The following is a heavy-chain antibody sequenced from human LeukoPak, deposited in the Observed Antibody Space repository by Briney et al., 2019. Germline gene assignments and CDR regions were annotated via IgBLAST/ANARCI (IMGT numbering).Heavy chain of an antibody. D-gene: IGHD2-15*01. CDR1: GFTFTSSA. CDR2: IVVGGGNT. J-gene: IGHJ4*02. Sequence: SVKVSCKASGFTFTSSAMQWVRQARGQRLEWIGCIVVGGGNTNYAQKFQERVTITRDMSTSTAYMELSRLRSEDTAVYYCAADRAYCSGGSCYFPFDYWGQGTLVTVSS. V-gene: IGHV1-58*02. CDR3: AADRAYCSGGSCYFPFDY.